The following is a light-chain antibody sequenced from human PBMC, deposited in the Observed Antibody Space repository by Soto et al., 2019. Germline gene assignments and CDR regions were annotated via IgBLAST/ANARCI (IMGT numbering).Light chain of an antibody. J-gene: IGKJ2*01. Sequence: EIVLTQSPATLSLSPGERATLSCRASQSVSYNLAWYQQKPGQAPRLLIYGASTRATGIPARFSGSGSGTEFTLTISSLQSEDFAVYYCQQYNNWPPVYTFGQGTRVDIK. CDR2: GAS. CDR1: QSVSYN. CDR3: QQYNNWPPVYT. V-gene: IGKV3-15*01.